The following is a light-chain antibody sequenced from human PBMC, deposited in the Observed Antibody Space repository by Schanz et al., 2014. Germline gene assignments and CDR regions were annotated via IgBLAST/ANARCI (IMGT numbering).Light chain of an antibody. Sequence: EIVLPQSPGTLSLSPGERATLSCRASQSVRSNFLAWYQQKPGQAPRLIIHGASSRATGIPDRISGSGSGTDFTLTISRLEPEDFAMYYCQQYTTSPGTFGQGTKVEVK. J-gene: IGKJ1*01. CDR3: QQYTTSPGT. V-gene: IGKV3-20*01. CDR1: QSVRSNF. CDR2: GAS.